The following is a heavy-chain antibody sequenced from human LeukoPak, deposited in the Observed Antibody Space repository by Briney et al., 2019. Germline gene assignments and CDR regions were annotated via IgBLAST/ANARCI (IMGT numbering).Heavy chain of an antibody. J-gene: IGHJ3*01. CDR2: ISYSGST. CDR1: GGSISSSYY. CDR3: ARSLETTVTRVKAFNF. V-gene: IGHV4-61*01. Sequence: PSGTLSLTCAVSGGSISSSYYWSWIRQPPGKGLECIGYISYSGSTNYNPSLKSRVTISMDTSKNQFSLKLSSVTAADTAVYYCARSLETTVTRVKAFNFWGHGTVVTVSS. D-gene: IGHD4-17*01.